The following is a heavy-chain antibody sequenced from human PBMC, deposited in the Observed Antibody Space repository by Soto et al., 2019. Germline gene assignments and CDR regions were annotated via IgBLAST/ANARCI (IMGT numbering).Heavy chain of an antibody. Sequence: PSETLSLTCAVSGGSFSGYIWTWIRQTPGKGLQWIGQINHSGSSIYNPSLKNRVTISTMSNNKFSLELSSVTAADTAVYYCTRYGSGECNRGSCYSPFDYWGQGTQVTVSS. CDR2: INHSGSS. J-gene: IGHJ4*02. D-gene: IGHD2-15*01. CDR3: TRYGSGECNRGSCYSPFDY. V-gene: IGHV4-34*01. CDR1: GGSFSGYI.